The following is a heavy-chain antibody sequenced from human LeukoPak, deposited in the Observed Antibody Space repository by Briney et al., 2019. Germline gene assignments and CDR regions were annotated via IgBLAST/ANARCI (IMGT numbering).Heavy chain of an antibody. CDR2: INHSGST. V-gene: IGHV4-34*08. Sequence: PGGSLRLSCAASGFIFSDYSMNWVRQAPGKGLEWIGEINHSGSTNYNPSLKSRVTISVDTSKNQFSLKLSSVTAADTAVYYCAASLWFGIYPDYWGQGSLVTVSS. CDR3: AASLWFGIYPDY. J-gene: IGHJ4*02. D-gene: IGHD3-10*01. CDR1: GFIFSDYS.